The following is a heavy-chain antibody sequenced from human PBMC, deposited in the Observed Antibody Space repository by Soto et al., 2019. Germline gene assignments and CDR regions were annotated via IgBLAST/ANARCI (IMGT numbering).Heavy chain of an antibody. CDR2: ISSSSSYI. CDR1: GFTFSSYS. D-gene: IGHD5-18*01. CDR3: AIDQPRYNSGYGLGY. J-gene: IGHJ4*02. Sequence: EVQLVESGGGLVKPGGSLRLSCAASGFTFSSYSMNWVRQAPGKGLEWVSSISSSSSYIDYADSVKGRFTNSRYNAKTSLYQQMNSLRAEDTAVYYCAIDQPRYNSGYGLGYWGQGTLVNVSS. V-gene: IGHV3-21*01.